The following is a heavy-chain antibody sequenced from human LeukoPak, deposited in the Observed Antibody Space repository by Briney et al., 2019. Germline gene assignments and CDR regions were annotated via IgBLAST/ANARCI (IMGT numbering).Heavy chain of an antibody. CDR3: ARGRGYYGDPLDY. J-gene: IGHJ4*02. Sequence: PSETLSLTCAVSGGSISSGGYSWSWIRQPPGKGLEWIGYIYHSGSTYYNPSLKSRVTISVDTSKNQFSLKLSSVTAADTAVFYCARGRGYYGDPLDYWGQGTLVTVSS. CDR1: GGSISSGGYS. CDR2: IYHSGST. V-gene: IGHV4-30-2*01. D-gene: IGHD4-17*01.